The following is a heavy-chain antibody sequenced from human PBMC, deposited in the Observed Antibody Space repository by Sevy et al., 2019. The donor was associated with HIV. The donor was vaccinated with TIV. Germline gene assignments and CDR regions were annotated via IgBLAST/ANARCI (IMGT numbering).Heavy chain of an antibody. V-gene: IGHV4-61*01. CDR2: IYYSGST. CDR1: GGSVSSGSYY. J-gene: IGHJ5*02. CDR3: AREKMGRDWFDP. Sequence: SETLSLTCAVSGGSVSSGSYYWSWIRQPPVKGLEWIGYIYYSGSTKYNPSLKSRVTISVDTSKNQCSLKLNSVTAADAAVYYCAREKMGRDWFDPWGQGALVTVSS.